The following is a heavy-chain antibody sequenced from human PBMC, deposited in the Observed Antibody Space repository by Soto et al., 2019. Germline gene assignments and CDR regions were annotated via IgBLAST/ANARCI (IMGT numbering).Heavy chain of an antibody. CDR1: GYTLDHYA. CDR3: GRVQYSGYDFKLAFDI. J-gene: IGHJ3*02. CDR2: IHAGNVYT. V-gene: IGHV1-3*01. Sequence: QVQLVQSGAQVNKPGASVKVSCKASGYTLDHYALHWVRQAPGGRLEWMGWIHAGNVYTKYSQPFQGRVTITRDTSVSTVDMGLGSLRSEDTAGYYCGRVQYSGYDFKLAFDIWCEGTMVTVSS. D-gene: IGHD5-12*01.